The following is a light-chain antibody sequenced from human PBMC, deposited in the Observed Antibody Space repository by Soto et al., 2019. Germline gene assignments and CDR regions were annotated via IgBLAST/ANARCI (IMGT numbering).Light chain of an antibody. J-gene: IGLJ1*01. Sequence: QSVLTQPPSVSAAPGQKVTISCSGSSSNIGNNYVSWYQQLPGTAPKLLIYENNKRPSGIPDRFSGSKSGTSATLGITGLQTGDEADYYCGTWDSSPSAGPYVFGTGTK. CDR1: SSNIGNNY. CDR2: ENN. CDR3: GTWDSSPSAGPYV. V-gene: IGLV1-51*02.